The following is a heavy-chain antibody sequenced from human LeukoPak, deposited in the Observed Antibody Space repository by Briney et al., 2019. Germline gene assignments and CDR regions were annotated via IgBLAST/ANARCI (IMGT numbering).Heavy chain of an antibody. J-gene: IGHJ5*01. Sequence: PGGSLRLSCAASGFTFSSYAMTWVRQAPGKGLEWVGRIKSKTDGGTTDYAAPVKVRFTISRDDSKNTLFLQMSSLKTEDTAVYYCTTDRGRTELPLFASWGQGTLVTVSS. D-gene: IGHD1-26*01. CDR2: IKSKTDGGTT. CDR1: GFTFSSYA. V-gene: IGHV3-15*01. CDR3: TTDRGRTELPLFAS.